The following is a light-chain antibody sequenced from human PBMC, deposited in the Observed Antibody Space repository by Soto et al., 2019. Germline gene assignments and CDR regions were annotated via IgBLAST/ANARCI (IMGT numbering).Light chain of an antibody. V-gene: IGKV1-39*01. CDR1: QDINVY. J-gene: IGKJ2*04. CDR3: QHASGAPCS. CDR2: SAS. Sequence: DIQMTQSQSSVSASIGDTVTITCRASQDINVYLNWYQQKPGEVPKLLIYSASTLHSGVPSRFTGSGSETDFTLTIRSLQPEDFATYYCQHASGAPCSFGQGTKVDI.